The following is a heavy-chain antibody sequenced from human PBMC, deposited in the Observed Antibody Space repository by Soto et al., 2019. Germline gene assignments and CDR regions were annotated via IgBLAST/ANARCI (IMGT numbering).Heavy chain of an antibody. Sequence: SQMLSVTCGVDDGSSSCYYGNRIRQPPGKGLEWIGEINHSGSTNYNPSLKSRVTISVDTSKNQFSLRLSSVTAADTAVYYCARGYGRTCDYWGQGTLVT. V-gene: IGHV4-34*01. CDR3: ARGYGRTCDY. CDR2: INHSGST. CDR1: DGSSSCYY. D-gene: IGHD3-10*01. J-gene: IGHJ4*02.